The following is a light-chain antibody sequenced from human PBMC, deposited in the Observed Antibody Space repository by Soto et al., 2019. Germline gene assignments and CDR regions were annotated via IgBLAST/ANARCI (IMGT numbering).Light chain of an antibody. J-gene: IGKJ1*01. V-gene: IGKV1-5*03. Sequence: DIQMTQSPSTLSAAVGYRGTVTCRASQSVSTWLALYQQKPGKAPQVLISMASTLESGVPSRFSGSGSGTEFTLTISSLQPDDFATYYCQQYNSHSPWTFGQGTKVDI. CDR2: MAS. CDR1: QSVSTW. CDR3: QQYNSHSPWT.